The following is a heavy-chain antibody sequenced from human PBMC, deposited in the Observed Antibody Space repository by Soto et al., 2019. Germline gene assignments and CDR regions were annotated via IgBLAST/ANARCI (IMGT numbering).Heavy chain of an antibody. CDR3: VEGWNDF. D-gene: IGHD1-1*01. V-gene: IGHV3-15*01. CDR1: GFMFSSAW. CDR2: IKSKADGGAR. Sequence: VQLVESGGDLVKPGGSLRLSCVTSGFMFSSAWMSWVRQAPGKGLEWVGRIKSKADGGARDYAAPVKGRFSISRDDSKNTLYLQMNSLRAEDTAVYYCVEGWNDFWGQGTLVTVSS. J-gene: IGHJ4*02.